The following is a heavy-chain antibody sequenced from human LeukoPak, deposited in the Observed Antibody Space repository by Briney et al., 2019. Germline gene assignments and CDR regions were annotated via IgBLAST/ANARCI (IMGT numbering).Heavy chain of an antibody. Sequence: SETLSLICAVYGGSFSGYYWSWIRQPPGKGLEWIGEINHSGSTNYNPSLQSRVTISVDTSKNQFSLYLSSVTAADTAVYYCARVVRGYSPWGQGTTVTVSS. CDR3: ARVVRGYSP. V-gene: IGHV4-34*01. CDR1: GGSFSGYY. D-gene: IGHD5-18*01. CDR2: INHSGST. J-gene: IGHJ6*02.